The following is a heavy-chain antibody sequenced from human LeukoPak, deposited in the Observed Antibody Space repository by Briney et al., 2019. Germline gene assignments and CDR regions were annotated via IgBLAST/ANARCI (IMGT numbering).Heavy chain of an antibody. D-gene: IGHD6-13*01. J-gene: IGHJ4*02. CDR2: IYPRDSDA. CDR3: AKVGPSSSSDY. Sequence: PGESLKISCKASGYSFTSYWIAWVRQMPGQGLEWMGVIYPRDSDAKYSPSFQGRVTISADRSINTAYVQWSSLKASDTAMYYCAKVGPSSSSDYWGQGTLVTVSS. CDR1: GYSFTSYW. V-gene: IGHV5-51*01.